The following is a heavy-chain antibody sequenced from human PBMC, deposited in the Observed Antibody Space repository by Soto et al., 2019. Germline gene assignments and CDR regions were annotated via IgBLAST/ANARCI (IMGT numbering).Heavy chain of an antibody. CDR2: IYYTGST. V-gene: IGHV4-39*01. CDR3: ASLNKPGWFDP. CDR1: GGSIISSSYY. Sequence: QLQLQESGPGLVKPSETLSLTCTVSGGSIISSSYYWAWIRQPPGKWLEWIGTIYYTGSTYYNTSLKSRLTVSVDTYQHQFSLKMSSVTASDTSVYYCASLNKPGWFDPWGQGTLVTVSS. J-gene: IGHJ5*02.